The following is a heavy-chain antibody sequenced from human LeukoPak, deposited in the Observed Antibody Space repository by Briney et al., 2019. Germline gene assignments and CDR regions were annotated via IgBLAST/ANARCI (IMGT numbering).Heavy chain of an antibody. CDR2: IRPHTGET. V-gene: IGHV1-18*01. J-gene: IGHJ4*02. CDR1: GYTFPSYG. Sequence: VASLKVSCTASGYTFPSYGINWVRQAPGHGLEWMGWIRPHTGETNSAQRFQDRVTMTTDTSTTTAYMELRSLRFDDTAVYYCARDRGGKGSAIFYWGQGSLVTVSS. CDR3: ARDRGGKGSAIFY. D-gene: IGHD2-2*01.